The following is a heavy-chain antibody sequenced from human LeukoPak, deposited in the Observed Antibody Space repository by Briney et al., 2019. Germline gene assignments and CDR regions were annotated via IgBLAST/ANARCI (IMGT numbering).Heavy chain of an antibody. V-gene: IGHV3-30*02. Sequence: PGGSLRLSCAASGVTFSSYVMHSVRQAPGKGLEWVALIWYDGSNKYYADSVKGRFTISRDNSKNTLYLQMNSLRAEDTAVYYCASSLDYGDGWGQGTLVTVSS. D-gene: IGHD4-17*01. CDR1: GVTFSSYV. CDR3: ASSLDYGDG. CDR2: IWYDGSNK. J-gene: IGHJ4*02.